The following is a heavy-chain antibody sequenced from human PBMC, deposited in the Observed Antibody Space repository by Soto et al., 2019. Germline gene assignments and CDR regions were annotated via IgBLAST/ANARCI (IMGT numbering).Heavy chain of an antibody. J-gene: IGHJ4*02. CDR2: IIHSGTT. D-gene: IGHD6-13*01. Sequence: QVQLQQWGAGLLKPSETLSLTCAVYGGSFSGYYWSWIRQPPGKGLEWIGEIIHSGTTNYNPSLESRVTISVDTSKNQFSLKLSSVTAADTAVYYCARGESKAVAGIDYWGQGTLVTVSS. CDR1: GGSFSGYY. CDR3: ARGESKAVAGIDY. V-gene: IGHV4-34*01.